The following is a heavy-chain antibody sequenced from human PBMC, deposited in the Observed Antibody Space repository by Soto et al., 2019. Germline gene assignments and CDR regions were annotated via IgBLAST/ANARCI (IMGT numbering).Heavy chain of an antibody. D-gene: IGHD2-21*02. CDR2: ISGSGGST. CDR1: GVTFSSYA. V-gene: IGHV3-23*01. Sequence: PGGSLRLSCAASGVTFSSYAMTWVRQALGKGLEWVSAISGSGGSTYYADSVKGRFTISRDNSKNTLYLQMTSLRAEDTAVYCFSKGGDSTCHSYYFDYWGQGTLVTVSS. J-gene: IGHJ4*02. CDR3: SKGGDSTCHSYYFDY.